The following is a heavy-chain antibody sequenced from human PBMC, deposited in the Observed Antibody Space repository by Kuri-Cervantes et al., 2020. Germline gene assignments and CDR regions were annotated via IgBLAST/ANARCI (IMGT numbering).Heavy chain of an antibody. CDR2: ISSSSSYI. CDR1: GFTFSSYS. CDR3: AGSSWSHDAFDI. D-gene: IGHD6-13*01. J-gene: IGHJ3*02. V-gene: IGHV3-21*01. Sequence: GGSLRLSCAASGFTFSSYSMNWVRQAPGKGLEWVSSISSSSSYIYYADPVKGRFTISRDNAKNSLYLQMNSLRAEDTAVYYCAGSSWSHDAFDIWGQGTMVTVSS.